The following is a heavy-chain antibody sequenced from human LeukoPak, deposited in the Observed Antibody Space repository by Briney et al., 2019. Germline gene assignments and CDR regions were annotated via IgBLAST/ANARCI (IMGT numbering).Heavy chain of an antibody. Sequence: GESLKISCQVSGYHFTKLWIGWVRQMPGKGLEWMGLIYPGDSDTRYSPSFQGLVSMLADKSVSTAYLQWSSMKASDTAIYYCARLETSYYYYYYMDVWGQGTTVTVSS. CDR1: GYHFTKLW. CDR3: ARLETSYYYYYYMDV. J-gene: IGHJ6*03. D-gene: IGHD1-1*01. CDR2: IYPGDSDT. V-gene: IGHV5-51*01.